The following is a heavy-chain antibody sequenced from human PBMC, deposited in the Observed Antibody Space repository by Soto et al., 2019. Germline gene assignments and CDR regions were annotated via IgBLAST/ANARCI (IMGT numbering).Heavy chain of an antibody. D-gene: IGHD3-16*01. CDR2: IYYGGSI. CDR3: ARHWDWGSLAY. CDR1: GGSISTDY. J-gene: IGHJ4*02. V-gene: IGHV4-59*08. Sequence: QVQLQESGPGLVKPSETLSLTCTVSGGSISTDYWSWIRQPPGKGLAWIGYIYYGGSINYNPSLESRVAISVDTSKNQFSLKRTSVTAADTAVYYFARHWDWGSLAYWGQGTLVTVSS.